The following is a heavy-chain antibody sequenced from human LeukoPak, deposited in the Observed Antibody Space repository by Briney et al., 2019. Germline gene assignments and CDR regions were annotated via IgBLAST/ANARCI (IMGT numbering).Heavy chain of an antibody. CDR3: ARDMGFGDLMGY. Sequence: GGSLRLSCAASGFSVSSIYMSWVRQAPGKGLEWVAVIYSGGNTYYADSVRGRFTISRDNSKNTLYLQMNSLRVEDTALYYCARDMGFGDLMGYWGQGTLVTVSS. CDR1: GFSVSSIY. D-gene: IGHD3-10*01. J-gene: IGHJ4*02. V-gene: IGHV3-53*01. CDR2: IYSGGNT.